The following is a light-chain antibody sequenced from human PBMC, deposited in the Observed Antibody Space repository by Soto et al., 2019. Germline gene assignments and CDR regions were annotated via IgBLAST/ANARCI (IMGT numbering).Light chain of an antibody. V-gene: IGKV3-15*01. J-gene: IGKJ5*01. CDR3: QQYSNWPPIT. CDR1: QSVSSK. CDR2: DTS. Sequence: EMVMTQSPATLSVSPGERATLSCRASQSVSSKLAWYQQKPGQAPRLLIYDTSTRATGIPARFSGSESGTEFTLTISSLQSEDFAVYYCQQYSNWPPITFGQGTRLEIK.